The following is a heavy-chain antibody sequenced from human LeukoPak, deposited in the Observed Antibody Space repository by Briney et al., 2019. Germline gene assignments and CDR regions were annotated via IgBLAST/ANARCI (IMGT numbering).Heavy chain of an antibody. CDR2: IYHSGTT. J-gene: IGHJ4*02. Sequence: SQTLSLTCAVSSVSISSGDYSWSWLRQPPGKGLEWIGYIYHSGTTYYNPSLKSRGTISLDRSKNQFSLKLTSVTAADTAVYYCAGDFGSGSYRFDYWGQGTLVTVSS. CDR1: SVSISSGDYS. D-gene: IGHD3-10*01. V-gene: IGHV4-30-2*01. CDR3: AGDFGSGSYRFDY.